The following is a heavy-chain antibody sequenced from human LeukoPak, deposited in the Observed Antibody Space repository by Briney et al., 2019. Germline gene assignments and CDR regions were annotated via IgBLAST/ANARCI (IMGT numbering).Heavy chain of an antibody. V-gene: IGHV1-18*01. CDR2: ISAYNGNT. J-gene: IGHJ3*02. Sequence: ASVKVSCKTSGYIFTGYYIYWVRQAPGQGLEWMGWISAYNGNTNYAQKLQGRVTMTTDTSTSTAYMELRSLRSDDTAVYYCARASIVGATFGAFDIWGQGTMVTVSS. CDR3: ARASIVGATFGAFDI. CDR1: GYIFTGYY. D-gene: IGHD1-26*01.